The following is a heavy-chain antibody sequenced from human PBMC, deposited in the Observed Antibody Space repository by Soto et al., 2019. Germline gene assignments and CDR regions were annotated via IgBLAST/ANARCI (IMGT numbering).Heavy chain of an antibody. D-gene: IGHD3-22*01. CDR1: GYSFTSYW. CDR2: IYPGDSDT. V-gene: IGHV5-51*01. J-gene: IGHJ4*02. Sequence: PGESLKISCKGSGYSFTSYWIGWVRQMPGKGLEWMGIIYPGDSDTRYSPSFQGQVTISADKSISTAYLQWSSLKASDTAMYYCARQDYYDSSGYYPWSTIDYWGQGTLVTVSS. CDR3: ARQDYYDSSGYYPWSTIDY.